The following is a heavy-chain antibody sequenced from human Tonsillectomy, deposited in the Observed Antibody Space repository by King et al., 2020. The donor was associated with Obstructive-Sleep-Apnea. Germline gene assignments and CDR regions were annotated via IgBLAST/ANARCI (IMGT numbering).Heavy chain of an antibody. CDR1: GFTFSTYS. CDR3: ARDRQGYQVSEY. J-gene: IGHJ4*02. V-gene: IGHV3-30*02. Sequence: QLVQSGGGVVQPGGSLTLACAASGFTFSTYSMHWVRQAPGKGLEWVAFIRYDETVKYYADSVKGRFTISRDNSQNTLYLQMNNLRVEDTALYYCARDRQGYQVSEYWGQGTLVTVSS. D-gene: IGHD2-2*01. CDR2: IRYDETVK.